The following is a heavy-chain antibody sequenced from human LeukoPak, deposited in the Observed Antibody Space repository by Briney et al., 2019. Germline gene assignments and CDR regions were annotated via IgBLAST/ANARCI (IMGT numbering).Heavy chain of an antibody. J-gene: IGHJ6*03. CDR3: ARKRHEVAGTRVSGYMDV. CDR2: IYYSGST. CDR1: GGSISSYY. Sequence: PSETLSLTCTVSGGSISSYYWSWIRQPPGKGLEWIGYIYYSGSTNYNPSLKSRVTISVDTSKNQFSLKLSSVTAADTAVYYCARKRHEVAGTRVSGYMDVWGKGTTVTISS. V-gene: IGHV4-59*01. D-gene: IGHD6-19*01.